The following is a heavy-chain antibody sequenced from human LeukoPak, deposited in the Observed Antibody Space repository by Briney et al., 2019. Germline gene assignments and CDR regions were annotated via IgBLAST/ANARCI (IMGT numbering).Heavy chain of an antibody. V-gene: IGHV4-59*01. CDR1: GGSISSYY. Sequence: SETLSLTCTVSGGSISSYYWSWVRQPPGKGLEWIGYIYYSGSTNYNPSLKSRVTISVDTSKNQFSLKLKSVTAADTAVYYCARVIAVAGAFNAFDIWAKGQWSPSLQ. CDR2: IYYSGST. D-gene: IGHD6-19*01. J-gene: IGHJ3*02. CDR3: ARVIAVAGAFNAFDI.